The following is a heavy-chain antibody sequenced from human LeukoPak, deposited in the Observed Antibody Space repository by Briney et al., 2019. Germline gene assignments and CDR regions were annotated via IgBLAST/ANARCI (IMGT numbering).Heavy chain of an antibody. D-gene: IGHD3-10*01. CDR3: AREGRHYYGSGSYYNGYFDY. Sequence: RAPVKVSCKASGYTFTGYYMHWVRQAPGQGLEWTGWINPNSGGTNYAQKFQGRVTMTRDTSISTAYMELSRLRSDDTAVYYCAREGRHYYGSGSYYNGYFDYWGQGTLVTVSS. CDR1: GYTFTGYY. V-gene: IGHV1-2*02. CDR2: INPNSGGT. J-gene: IGHJ4*02.